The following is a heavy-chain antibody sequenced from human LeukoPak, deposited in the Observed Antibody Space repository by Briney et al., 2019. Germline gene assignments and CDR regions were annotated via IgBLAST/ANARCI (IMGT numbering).Heavy chain of an antibody. Sequence: ASVKVSCKASGYTFTSYDINWVRQAPGQGLEWMGWMNLNSGNTGYAQKFHGRVTITRNTSISTAYMELSSLRSEDTAVYYCARGHREKYFWSGYYKNYWFDPWGQGTLVTVSS. CDR3: ARGHREKYFWSGYYKNYWFDP. CDR1: GYTFTSYD. J-gene: IGHJ5*02. CDR2: MNLNSGNT. D-gene: IGHD3-3*01. V-gene: IGHV1-8*03.